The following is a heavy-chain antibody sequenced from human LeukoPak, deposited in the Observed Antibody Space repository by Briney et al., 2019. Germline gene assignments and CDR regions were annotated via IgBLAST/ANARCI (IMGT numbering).Heavy chain of an antibody. D-gene: IGHD3-16*02. CDR2: INPSGGST. V-gene: IGHV1-46*01. CDR1: GYAFTSYY. J-gene: IGHJ4*02. CDR3: ARDQTYDYVWGSYRYTQLDY. Sequence: ASVKVSCKASGYAFTSYYMHWVRQAPGQGLEWMGIINPSGGSTSYAQKFQGRVTMTRDTSTSTVYMELSSLRSEDTAVYYCARDQTYDYVWGSYRYTQLDYWGQGTLVTVSS.